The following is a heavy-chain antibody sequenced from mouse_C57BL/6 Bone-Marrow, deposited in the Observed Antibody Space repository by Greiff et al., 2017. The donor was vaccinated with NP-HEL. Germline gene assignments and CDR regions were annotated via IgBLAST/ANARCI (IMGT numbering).Heavy chain of an antibody. J-gene: IGHJ1*03. CDR2: IWGGGST. Sequence: VQRVESGPGLVAPSQSLSITCTVSGFSLTSYGVDWVRQPPGKGLEWLGVIWGGGSTNYNSALMSRLSISKDNSKSQVFLKMNSLQTDDTAMYYCAKRRYYGSRALYWYFDVWGTGTTVTVSS. V-gene: IGHV2-9*01. D-gene: IGHD1-1*01. CDR3: AKRRYYGSRALYWYFDV. CDR1: GFSLTSYG.